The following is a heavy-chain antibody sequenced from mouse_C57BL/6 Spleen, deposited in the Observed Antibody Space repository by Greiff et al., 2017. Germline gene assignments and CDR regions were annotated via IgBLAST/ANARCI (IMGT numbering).Heavy chain of an antibody. CDR3: ARGGSNDYFDY. V-gene: IGHV1-75*01. Sequence: QVQLQQSGPELVQPGASVKISCKASGYTFTDYYLNWVKQRPGQGLEWNGWIFPGSGSTYYNEKFKGKATLTVDKSSSTADMLRSSRTSEDAAVYFCARGGSNDYFDYWGQGTTLTVSS. D-gene: IGHD1-1*01. CDR2: IFPGSGST. CDR1: GYTFTDYY. J-gene: IGHJ2*01.